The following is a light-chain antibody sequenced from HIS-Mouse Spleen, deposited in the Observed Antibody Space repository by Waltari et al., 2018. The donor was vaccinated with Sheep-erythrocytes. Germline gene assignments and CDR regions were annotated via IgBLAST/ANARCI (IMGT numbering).Light chain of an antibody. Sequence: QSALTQPRSVSGSPGQSVTISCTGTSSDVGGYNYVPWYQQHPGKAPKLMIDVASKRPSGVPDRFSGSKSGNTASLTISGLQAGDEADYYCCSYAGSYNHVFATGTKVTVL. CDR2: VAS. CDR1: SSDVGGYNY. CDR3: CSYAGSYNHV. J-gene: IGLJ1*01. V-gene: IGLV2-11*01.